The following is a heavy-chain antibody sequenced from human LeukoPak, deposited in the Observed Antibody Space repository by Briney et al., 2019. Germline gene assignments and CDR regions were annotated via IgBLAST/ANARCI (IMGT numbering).Heavy chain of an antibody. D-gene: IGHD4-23*01. CDR1: GYTFTNYC. CDR2: VNPSGGAT. CDR3: ARADYGGNSDYYYYGMDV. J-gene: IGHJ6*02. V-gene: IGHV1-46*01. Sequence: ASVKVSCKASGYTFTNYCIHWVRQAPGQGLEWVGIVNPSGGATTYAQNFQGRVTMTRDTSTSTVYMELSSLRSEDTAVYYCARADYGGNSDYYYYGMDVWGQGTTVTVSS.